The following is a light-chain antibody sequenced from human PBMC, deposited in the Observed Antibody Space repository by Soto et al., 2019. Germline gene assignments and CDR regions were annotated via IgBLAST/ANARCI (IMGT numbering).Light chain of an antibody. V-gene: IGKV3-20*01. J-gene: IGKJ2*01. Sequence: EIVLTQSPGTLSLSPGERATLSCRASQSLSRNYLAWYQHKPGQAPRLLIYGVSRRATGIPDRFSGSGSGTDFTLTISRLEPEDFAVYYCQLYEISHTFGQGTKLEIK. CDR1: QSLSRNY. CDR2: GVS. CDR3: QLYEISHT.